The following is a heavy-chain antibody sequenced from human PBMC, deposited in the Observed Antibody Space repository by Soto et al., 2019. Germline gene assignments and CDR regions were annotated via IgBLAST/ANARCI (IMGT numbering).Heavy chain of an antibody. CDR1: GGSISSGGYY. Sequence: SETLSLTCTVSGGSISSGGYYWSWIRQHPGKGLEWIGYIYYSGSTYYNPSLKSRVTISVDTSKNQFSLKLSSVTAADTAVYYCASTDYDFWSGYYDNYYYYYGMDVWGQGTTVTVSS. CDR3: ASTDYDFWSGYYDNYYYYYGMDV. CDR2: IYYSGST. V-gene: IGHV4-31*03. D-gene: IGHD3-3*01. J-gene: IGHJ6*02.